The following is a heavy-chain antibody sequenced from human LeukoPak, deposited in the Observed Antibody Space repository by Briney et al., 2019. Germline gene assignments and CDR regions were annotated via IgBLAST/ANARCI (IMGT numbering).Heavy chain of an antibody. Sequence: GGSLRLSCAASGFTFSSYSMNWVRQAPGKGLEWVPSISSSSSYIYYADSVKGRFTISRDNAKNSLYLQMNSLRAEDTAVYYCARDPGGLGYDFWSGYQPSDYYYYMDVWGKGTTVTVSS. CDR3: ARDPGGLGYDFWSGYQPSDYYYYMDV. CDR2: ISSSSSYI. V-gene: IGHV3-21*01. J-gene: IGHJ6*03. CDR1: GFTFSSYS. D-gene: IGHD3-3*01.